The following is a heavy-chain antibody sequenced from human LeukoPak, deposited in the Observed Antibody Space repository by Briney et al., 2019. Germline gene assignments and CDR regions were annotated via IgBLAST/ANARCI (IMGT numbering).Heavy chain of an antibody. CDR2: IDPSDSYT. CDR1: GYIFTSYW. D-gene: IGHD1-26*01. V-gene: IGHV5-10-1*01. J-gene: IGHJ4*02. Sequence: ESLKISCKGSGYIFTSYWISWVRQMPGKGLEWMGRIDPSDSYTNYSPSFQGHVTISADKSISTAFLQWSSLKASDTAMYYCATSPSGSSYLLDYWGQGTLVTVSS. CDR3: ATSPSGSSYLLDY.